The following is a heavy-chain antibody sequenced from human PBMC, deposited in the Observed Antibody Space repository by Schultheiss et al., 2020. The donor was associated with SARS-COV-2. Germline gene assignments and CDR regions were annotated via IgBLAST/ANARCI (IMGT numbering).Heavy chain of an antibody. CDR3: ARRKQISPPRDYYYMDV. Sequence: SQTLSLTCTVSGGSISSSSYYWGWIRQPPGKGLEWIGYIFHSGSTYSNPSVKSRVTISVDRSKNQFSLKLSSVTAADTAVYYCARRKQISPPRDYYYMDVWGTGTTVTVSS. CDR1: GGSISSSSYY. V-gene: IGHV4-39*07. J-gene: IGHJ6*03. D-gene: IGHD2-15*01. CDR2: IFHSGST.